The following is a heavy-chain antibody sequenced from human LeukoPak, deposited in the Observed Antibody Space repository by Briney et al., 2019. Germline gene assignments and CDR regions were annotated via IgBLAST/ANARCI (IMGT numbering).Heavy chain of an antibody. CDR2: INWNGGST. J-gene: IGHJ5*02. Sequence: PGGSLRLSXAASGFTFDDYGMSWVRQVPGKGLEWVSGINWNGGSTGYADSVKGRFTISRDNAKNSLYLQMNSLRTEDTAVYYSARLAVGYNSASNWFDPWGQGTLVTVSS. D-gene: IGHD1-1*01. CDR3: ARLAVGYNSASNWFDP. CDR1: GFTFDDYG. V-gene: IGHV3-20*04.